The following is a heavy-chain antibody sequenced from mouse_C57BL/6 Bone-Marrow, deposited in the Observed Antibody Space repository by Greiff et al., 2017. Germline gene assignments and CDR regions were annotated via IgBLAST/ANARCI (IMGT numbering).Heavy chain of an antibody. Sequence: VQLQESGAELARPGASVKLSCKASGYTFTSYGISWVKQRTGQGLEWIGEIYPRSGNTYHNEKFKGKATLTADKSSSTAYMELRSLTSEDSAVYFCANDYAYYFDYWGQGNTLTVSS. CDR3: ANDYAYYFDY. D-gene: IGHD2-4*01. CDR1: GYTFTSYG. J-gene: IGHJ2*01. CDR2: IYPRSGNT. V-gene: IGHV1-81*01.